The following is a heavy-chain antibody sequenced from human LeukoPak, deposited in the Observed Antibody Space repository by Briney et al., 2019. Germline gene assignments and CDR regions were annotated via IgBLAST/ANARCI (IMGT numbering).Heavy chain of an antibody. V-gene: IGHV1-2*02. CDR1: GYTFTGYY. D-gene: IGHD2-21*02. J-gene: IGHJ6*02. CDR2: INPNSGGT. Sequence: ASVKVSCKASGYTFTGYYMHWVRQAPGQGLEWMGWINPNSGGTNYAQKFQGRVTMTRDTSISTAYMELSRLRSDDTAVYYCARVFQAYCGGDCYAYYYGMDVWGRGTTVTVSS. CDR3: ARVFQAYCGGDCYAYYYGMDV.